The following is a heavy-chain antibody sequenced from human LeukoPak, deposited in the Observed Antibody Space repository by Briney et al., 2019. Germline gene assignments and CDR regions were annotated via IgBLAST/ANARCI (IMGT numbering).Heavy chain of an antibody. D-gene: IGHD4-23*01. CDR3: ARDLGGNSFDY. V-gene: IGHV1-2*02. CDR1: GGTFSSYA. Sequence: ASVKVSFKASGGTFSSYAISWVRQAPGQGLEWMGWIKPDRGGTNYAQKFKGRVTMTRDMSISTAYMELSSLRSDDTAVYYCARDLGGNSFDYWGQGTLVTASS. CDR2: IKPDRGGT. J-gene: IGHJ4*02.